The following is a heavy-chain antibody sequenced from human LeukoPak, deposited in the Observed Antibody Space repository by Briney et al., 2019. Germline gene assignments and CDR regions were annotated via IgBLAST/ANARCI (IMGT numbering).Heavy chain of an antibody. Sequence: ASVKVSCKASGYTFTGYYMHWVRQAPGQGLEWMGWINPNSGGTNYAQKFQGRVTMTRDTSISTAYMELSRLRSDDTAVYYCARGRTLRFGELLPFDYWGQGTLVTVSS. CDR2: INPNSGGT. J-gene: IGHJ4*02. CDR1: GYTFTGYY. V-gene: IGHV1-2*02. CDR3: ARGRTLRFGELLPFDY. D-gene: IGHD3-10*01.